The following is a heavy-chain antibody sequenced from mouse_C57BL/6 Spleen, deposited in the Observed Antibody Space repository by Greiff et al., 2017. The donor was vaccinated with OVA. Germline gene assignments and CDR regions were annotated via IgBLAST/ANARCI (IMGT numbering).Heavy chain of an antibody. J-gene: IGHJ4*01. CDR1: GFSFNTYA. CDR3: VRSGYYAMDY. V-gene: IGHV10-1*01. Sequence: EVKLVESGGGLVQPQGSLKLSCAASGFSFNTYAMNWVRQAPGKGLEWVARIRSKSNNYATYYADSVKDRFTISRDDSESMLYLQMNNLKTEDTAMYYCVRSGYYAMDYWGQGTSVTVSS. CDR2: IRSKSNNYAT.